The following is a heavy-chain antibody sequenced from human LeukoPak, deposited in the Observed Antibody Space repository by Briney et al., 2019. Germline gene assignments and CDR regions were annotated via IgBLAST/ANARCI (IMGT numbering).Heavy chain of an antibody. Sequence: PSETLSLTCTVSDDPFSSHYWTWIRQPPGKELEWIGYISYSGSTNYNPSLKSRVTISVDTSKNQFSLKLSSVTAADTAVYYCARDPTTVTKGFDIWGQGTMVTVSS. CDR2: ISYSGST. CDR1: DDPFSSHY. D-gene: IGHD4-17*01. V-gene: IGHV4-59*11. CDR3: ARDPTTVTKGFDI. J-gene: IGHJ3*02.